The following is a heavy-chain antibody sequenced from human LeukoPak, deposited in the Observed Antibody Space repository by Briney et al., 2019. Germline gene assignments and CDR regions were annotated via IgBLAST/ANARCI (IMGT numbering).Heavy chain of an antibody. CDR1: GFTFSSYD. D-gene: IGHD2-15*01. J-gene: IGHJ4*02. V-gene: IGHV3-23*01. CDR2: ISGSGDNT. Sequence: PGGSLRLSCAASGFTFSSYDMTWVRQAPGKGLEWVSGISGSGDNTYDADSVKGRFTISRDNSKNTLYLKMNSLRAEDTAVYYCANGHCSGGSCYPQYDSWGQGTLVTVSS. CDR3: ANGHCSGGSCYPQYDS.